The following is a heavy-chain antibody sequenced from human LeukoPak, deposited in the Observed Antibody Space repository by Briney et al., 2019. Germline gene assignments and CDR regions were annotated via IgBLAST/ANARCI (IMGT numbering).Heavy chain of an antibody. CDR3: ARGLPALAGRAFDY. D-gene: IGHD1-14*01. J-gene: IGHJ4*02. CDR1: GGSISSYY. V-gene: IGHV4-59*08. Sequence: PSETLSLTCAVSGGSISSYYWTWIRQPPGKGLEWVGYIYYSGSTNYNPSLKSRVTISVDTSKNQFSLKLSSVTAADTAVYYCARGLPALAGRAFDYWGQGTLVTVSS. CDR2: IYYSGST.